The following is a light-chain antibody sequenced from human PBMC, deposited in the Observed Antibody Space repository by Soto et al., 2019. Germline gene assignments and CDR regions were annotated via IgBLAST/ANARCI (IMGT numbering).Light chain of an antibody. CDR3: QQYNSYPWT. V-gene: IGKV1-5*01. J-gene: IGKJ1*01. CDR2: DVS. Sequence: DIQMTQSPPTLSASVGDRVTITCRARQSISSWLAWYQQKPGKAPKLLIYDVSSLESGVPSRFSGSGTGTEFTLAISSLQPDDFATYYCQQYNSYPWTFGQGTKVDI. CDR1: QSISSW.